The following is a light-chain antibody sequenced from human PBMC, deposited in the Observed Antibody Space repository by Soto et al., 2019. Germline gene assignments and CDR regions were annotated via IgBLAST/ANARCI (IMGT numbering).Light chain of an antibody. Sequence: EIVLTQSPGTLSLSPGERATLSCRASQSVTSSYLAWYQQKPGQASRLLIYGASSRATDIPDRFSGSGSGTDFTLTISRLEPEDFAVYYCQQYGRSPGTFGQGTKVDI. CDR3: QQYGRSPGT. CDR2: GAS. V-gene: IGKV3-20*01. J-gene: IGKJ1*01. CDR1: QSVTSSY.